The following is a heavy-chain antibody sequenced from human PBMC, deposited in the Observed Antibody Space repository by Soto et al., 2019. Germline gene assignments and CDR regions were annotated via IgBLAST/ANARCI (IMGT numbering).Heavy chain of an antibody. V-gene: IGHV5-51*01. CDR3: ATTSGVIAAAGHDAFDI. CDR1: GYSFTSYW. J-gene: IGHJ3*02. Sequence: GESLKISCKGSGYSFTSYWIGWVRQMPGKGLEWMGIIYPGDSDTRYSPSFQGQVTISADKSISTAYLQWSSLKASDTAMYYCATTSGVIAAAGHDAFDIWGQGTMVTVS. D-gene: IGHD6-13*01. CDR2: IYPGDSDT.